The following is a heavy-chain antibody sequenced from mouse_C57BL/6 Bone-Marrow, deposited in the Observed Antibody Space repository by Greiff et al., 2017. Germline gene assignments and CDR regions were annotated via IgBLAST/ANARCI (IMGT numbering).Heavy chain of an antibody. CDR1: GYTFTDYE. V-gene: IGHV1-15*01. CDR3: TRGRYYGSNSDD. CDR2: IDPETGGT. J-gene: IGHJ2*01. D-gene: IGHD1-1*01. Sequence: QVQLQQPGAELVRPGASVTLSCKASGYTFTDYEMHWVKQTPVHGLEWIGAIDPETGGTAYNQKFKGKAILTADKSSSTAYMELRSLTSEDSAVYYCTRGRYYGSNSDDWGKGTTLTVSS.